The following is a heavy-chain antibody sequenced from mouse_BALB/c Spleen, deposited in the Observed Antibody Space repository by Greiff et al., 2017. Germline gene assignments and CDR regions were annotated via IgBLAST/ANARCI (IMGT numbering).Heavy chain of an antibody. V-gene: IGHV1-80*01. CDR2: IYPGDGDT. Sequence: VQLQQSGAELVRPGSSVKISCKASGYAFSSYWMNWVKQRPGQGLEWIGQIYPGDGDTNYNGKFKGKATLTADKSSSTAYMQLSSLTSEDSAVYFCAIYYGNYGGFAYWGQGTLVTVSA. CDR3: AIYYGNYGGFAY. CDR1: GYAFSSYW. D-gene: IGHD2-1*01. J-gene: IGHJ3*01.